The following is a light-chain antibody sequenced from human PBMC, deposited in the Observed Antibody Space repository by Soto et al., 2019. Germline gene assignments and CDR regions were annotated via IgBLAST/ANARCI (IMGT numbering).Light chain of an antibody. Sequence: EIVLTQSPGTLSLSPGERATLSCRASQSFNSIYLAWYQQKPGQAPRLLIYGASSRATGIPDRFSGSGSGTDFTLTISRQEPEDFAVYYCHQYDSWTFGQGTKVEIK. CDR3: HQYDSWT. CDR2: GAS. J-gene: IGKJ1*01. CDR1: QSFNSIY. V-gene: IGKV3-20*01.